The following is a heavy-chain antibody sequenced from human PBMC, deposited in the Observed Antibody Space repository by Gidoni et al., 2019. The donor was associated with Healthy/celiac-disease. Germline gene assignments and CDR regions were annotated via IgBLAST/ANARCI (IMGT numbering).Heavy chain of an antibody. CDR1: GFTFSSYC. D-gene: IGHD2-15*01. J-gene: IGHJ4*02. V-gene: IGHV3-7*04. CDR3: ARVPSRYCSGGSCYSDDY. Sequence: EVQLVESGGGLVQPGGSLTLSCAVSGFTFSSYCMSWVRQAPGKGLGWVANIKYDGSEKYYVDSVKGRFTISRDNTKNSLYLQMNSLRAEDTAVYYCARVPSRYCSGGSCYSDDYWGQGTLVTVSS. CDR2: IKYDGSEK.